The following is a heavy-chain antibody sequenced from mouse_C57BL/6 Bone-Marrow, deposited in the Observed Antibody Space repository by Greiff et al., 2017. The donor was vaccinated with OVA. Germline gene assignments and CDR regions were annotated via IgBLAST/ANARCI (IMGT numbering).Heavy chain of an antibody. CDR3: ARRAYGHYYAMDY. J-gene: IGHJ4*01. Sequence: VKLQESGAELVKPGASVKMSCKASGYTFTTYPIEWMKQNHGKSLEWIGNFHPYNDDTKYNEKFKGKATLTVEKSSSTVYLELSRLTSDDSAVYYCARRAYGHYYAMDYWGQGTSVTVSS. V-gene: IGHV1-47*01. CDR1: GYTFTTYP. CDR2: FHPYNDDT. D-gene: IGHD1-2*01.